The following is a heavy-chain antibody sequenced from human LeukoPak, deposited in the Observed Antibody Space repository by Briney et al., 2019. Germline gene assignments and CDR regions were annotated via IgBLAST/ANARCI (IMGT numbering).Heavy chain of an antibody. J-gene: IGHJ4*01. Sequence: GSLRLSCAASGFTFSNSAMSWVRQAPGKGLEWVSTLSGSGITTYYADSVKGRFTISRDNSKNTLHLQMNSLRAEDTAVYYCAKGIYSSGWSYFDYWGHGTLVTVSS. CDR2: LSGSGITT. V-gene: IGHV3-23*01. CDR3: AKGIYSSGWSYFDY. D-gene: IGHD6-19*01. CDR1: GFTFSNSA.